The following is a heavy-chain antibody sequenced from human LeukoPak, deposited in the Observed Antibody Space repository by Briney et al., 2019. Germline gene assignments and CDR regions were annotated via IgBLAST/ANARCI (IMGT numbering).Heavy chain of an antibody. CDR3: ARDHGEYSSSPGWFDP. CDR1: GYTFTGYY. CDR2: INPNSGDT. D-gene: IGHD6-6*01. J-gene: IGHJ5*02. Sequence: ASVKVSCKASGYTFTGYYIHWVRQAPGQGLEWMGWINPNSGDTNYAQKFQGRVAMTKDTSISTAYMELSRLRSDDTAVYYCARDHGEYSSSPGWFDPWGQGTLVTVSS. V-gene: IGHV1-2*02.